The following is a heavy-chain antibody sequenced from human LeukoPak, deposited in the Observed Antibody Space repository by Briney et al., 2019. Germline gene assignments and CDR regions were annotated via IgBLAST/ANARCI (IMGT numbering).Heavy chain of an antibody. Sequence: SETLSLTCTVSGGSISSHYWSWIRQPPGKGLEWIGYIYYSGSTNYNPSLKSRVTISVDTSKNQFSLKLNSVTAADTAVYYCASHTPENRRNGMDVWGQGTTVTVSS. J-gene: IGHJ6*02. CDR1: GGSISSHY. V-gene: IGHV4-59*08. CDR2: IYYSGST. CDR3: ASHTPENRRNGMDV. D-gene: IGHD2/OR15-2a*01.